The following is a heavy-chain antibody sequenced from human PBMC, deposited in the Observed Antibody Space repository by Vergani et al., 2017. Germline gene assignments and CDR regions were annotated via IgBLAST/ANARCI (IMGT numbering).Heavy chain of an antibody. V-gene: IGHV3-7*01. CDR2: ISPVGSAT. Sequence: EVQLVESGGGLVQPGGSLRLSCAASGFSFSRFLMSWVRQAPEQGLEWVAHISPVGSATAYVDSGKGRFTISRDNTKNSLSLQMSGLRVEDTAVYYCVRLQRGPWNFDLWGRGTLITVSS. CDR1: GFSFSRFL. CDR3: VRLQRGPWNFDL. J-gene: IGHJ2*01.